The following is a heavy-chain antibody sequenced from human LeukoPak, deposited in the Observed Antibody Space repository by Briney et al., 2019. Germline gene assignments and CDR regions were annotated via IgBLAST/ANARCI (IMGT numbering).Heavy chain of an antibody. Sequence: PGGSLRLSCAASGFTVSTNYMSWVRQAPGKGLEWVSVIYSGDSTYYADSVKGRFTISRDISKNTLYLQMNSLRAEDTAVYYCAREKGSYFDYWGQGTLVTVSS. CDR3: AREKGSYFDY. J-gene: IGHJ4*02. CDR1: GFTVSTNY. V-gene: IGHV3-66*01. CDR2: IYSGDST.